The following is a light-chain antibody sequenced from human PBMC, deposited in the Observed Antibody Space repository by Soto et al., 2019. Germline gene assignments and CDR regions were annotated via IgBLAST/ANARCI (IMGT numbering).Light chain of an antibody. CDR2: TAS. CDR3: QQCYSSPPT. CDR1: QSISNY. Sequence: DIKMTQSPASLSASVGDRVIITCRTSQSISNYLNWYQQKPGKAPNLLIYTASSLQSGVPSRFSGSGSGTDFTLTINSLQPEDFAVYYCQQCYSSPPTFGGGTKVEIK. V-gene: IGKV1-39*01. J-gene: IGKJ4*01.